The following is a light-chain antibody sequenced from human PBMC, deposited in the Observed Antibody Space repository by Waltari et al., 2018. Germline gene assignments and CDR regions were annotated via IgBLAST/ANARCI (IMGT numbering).Light chain of an antibody. CDR3: CSFAGTYTWV. Sequence: SALTQPRSVSGSPGHSVTISCTGTTIDVGGDNYVSWYQHHPGKAPKLMIFDVTQRPSGVPDRFSGSKSANTASLTISGLQAEDEADYYCCSFAGTYTWVFGGGTKVTVL. J-gene: IGLJ3*02. CDR1: TIDVGGDNY. CDR2: DVT. V-gene: IGLV2-11*01.